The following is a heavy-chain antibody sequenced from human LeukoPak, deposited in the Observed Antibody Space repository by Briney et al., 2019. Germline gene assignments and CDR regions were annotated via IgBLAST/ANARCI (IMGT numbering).Heavy chain of an antibody. D-gene: IGHD2-2*01. J-gene: IGHJ4*02. CDR3: AKGSQYQLSMYYFDY. CDR2: ISWNSGSI. Sequence: PGGSLRLSCAASGFTFDDYAMHWVRQAPGKGLEWVSGISWNSGSIGYADSVKGRFTISRDNAKNSLYLQMNSLRAEDTALYYCAKGSQYQLSMYYFDYWGQGTLVTVSS. V-gene: IGHV3-9*01. CDR1: GFTFDDYA.